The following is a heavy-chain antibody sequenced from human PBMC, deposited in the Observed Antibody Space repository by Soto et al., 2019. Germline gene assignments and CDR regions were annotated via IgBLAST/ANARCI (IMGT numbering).Heavy chain of an antibody. D-gene: IGHD3-22*01. Sequence: SWIRQAPGKGLEWVSYISSSGSTIYYADSVKGRFTISRDNAKNSLYLQMNSLRAEDTAVYYCASFPYYYDSSGPYWGQGTLVTVSS. CDR3: ASFPYYYDSSGPY. V-gene: IGHV3-11*01. CDR2: ISSSGSTI. J-gene: IGHJ4*02.